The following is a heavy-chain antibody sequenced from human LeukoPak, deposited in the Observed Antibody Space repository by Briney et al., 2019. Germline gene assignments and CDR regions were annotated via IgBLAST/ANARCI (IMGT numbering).Heavy chain of an antibody. CDR3: AKSDCGSDGCKLLNY. CDR1: GFTFTNHA. J-gene: IGHJ4*02. Sequence: GGSLRLSCAASGFTFTNHAMSWVRQAPGKGLEWVSAISGSGDATKYADSVKGQFTISRDNFKNTVSLQMINLRAEDTAVYFCAKSDCGSDGCKLLNYWGQGILVTVSS. V-gene: IGHV3-23*01. CDR2: ISGSGDAT. D-gene: IGHD2-21*01.